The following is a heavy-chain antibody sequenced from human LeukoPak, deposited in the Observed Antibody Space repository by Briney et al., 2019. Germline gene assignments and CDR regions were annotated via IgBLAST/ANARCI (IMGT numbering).Heavy chain of an antibody. CDR2: IKPDGSEK. Sequence: GGSLRLSCAASGFTLSSYWMSWVRQSPGKGLEWVANIKPDGSEKYFMDSVKGRFTISRDNAENALYLEMNSLRAEDTAEYFCARERMYSGSGSTYPYYDYWGQGTLVTVSS. V-gene: IGHV3-7*01. CDR3: ARERMYSGSGSTYPYYDY. D-gene: IGHD3-10*01. CDR1: GFTLSSYW. J-gene: IGHJ4*02.